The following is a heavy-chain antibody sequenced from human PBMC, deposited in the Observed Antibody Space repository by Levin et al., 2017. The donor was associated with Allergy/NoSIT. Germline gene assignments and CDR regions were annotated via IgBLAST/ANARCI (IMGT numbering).Heavy chain of an antibody. D-gene: IGHD1-1*01. CDR2: ITHTGRT. CDR1: GASISIFY. CDR3: ARDTGGFAFDL. V-gene: IGHV4-59*01. Sequence: SETLSLTCNLSGASISIFYWNWIRQIPGKGLEWLGYITHTGRTNYNPSLNSRLTFSLDTSKNQFSLQLASMTAADTALYYCARDTGGFAFDLWGQGTLVTVSS. J-gene: IGHJ3*01.